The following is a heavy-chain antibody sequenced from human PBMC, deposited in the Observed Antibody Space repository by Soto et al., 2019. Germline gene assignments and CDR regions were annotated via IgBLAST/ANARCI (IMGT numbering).Heavy chain of an antibody. Sequence: QVQLVQSGAEVRKPGSSVKVSCKASGGTFNKYGISWVRQAPGQGLEWMGGIIPIFGSTKYAQTFQGRVTLTADESTTTAYMELTSLTSEDTAMFYCASHASTPSYWGGELDYWGQGTLVTVSS. CDR3: ASHASTPSYWGGELDY. CDR1: GGTFNKYG. J-gene: IGHJ4*02. D-gene: IGHD7-27*01. V-gene: IGHV1-69*12. CDR2: IIPIFGST.